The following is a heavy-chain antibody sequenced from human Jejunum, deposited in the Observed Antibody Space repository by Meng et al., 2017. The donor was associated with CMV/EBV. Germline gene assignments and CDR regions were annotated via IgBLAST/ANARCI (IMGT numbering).Heavy chain of an antibody. V-gene: IGHV3-7*01. J-gene: IGHJ6*02. CDR2: INQDEGEK. CDR1: LTCTTYW. CDR3: ARISKYRYGVYGMDV. Sequence: LTCTTYWMAWVRQAPGKGLEWVANINQDEGEKYYVDSVYGRFTVSRDNAKNSLYLEMNSLRAEDTAVYYCARISKYRYGVYGMDVWGQGTTVTVSS. D-gene: IGHD5-18*01.